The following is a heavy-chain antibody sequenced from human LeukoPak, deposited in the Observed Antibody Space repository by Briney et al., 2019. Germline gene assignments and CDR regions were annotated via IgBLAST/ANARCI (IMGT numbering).Heavy chain of an antibody. V-gene: IGHV3-53*01. CDR3: ARGPRYSFY. D-gene: IGHD6-13*01. J-gene: IGHJ4*02. Sequence: GGSLRLSCAASGFIVSHNYMTWVRQAPGKGLEWISVIYIDGTTYYADSVKGRFTISRDQANNTLYLQMNTLRDEDTAVYYCARGPRYSFYWGQGTLVTVSS. CDR1: GFIVSHNY. CDR2: IYIDGTT.